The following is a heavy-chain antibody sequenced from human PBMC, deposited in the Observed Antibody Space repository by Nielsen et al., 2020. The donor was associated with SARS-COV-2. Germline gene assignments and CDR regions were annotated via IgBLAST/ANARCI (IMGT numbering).Heavy chain of an antibody. J-gene: IGHJ4*02. CDR1: GGSISPNY. CDR3: ARHVGDTVVNFLHFDY. D-gene: IGHD4-23*01. CDR2: VYSSGST. Sequence: SETLSLTCTVSGGSISPNYWSWIRQPPGKGLEWIGYVYSSGSTKYNPSLKSRVTISVDTSWNQFSLKLTSVTAADTAVYYCARHVGDTVVNFLHFDYWGQGTLVTVSS. V-gene: IGHV4-59*08.